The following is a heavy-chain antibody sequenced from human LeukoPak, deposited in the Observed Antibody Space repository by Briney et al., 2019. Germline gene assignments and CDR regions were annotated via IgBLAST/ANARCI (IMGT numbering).Heavy chain of an antibody. Sequence: PGGSLRLSCAASGFTFSNYGMHWVRQAPGKGLEWGAVIWYDGSNKYYADSVKGRFTISRDNSKNTLYLQMNSLRAEDTAVYYCAKEYSSDLYYFDYWGQGTLVTVSS. J-gene: IGHJ4*02. D-gene: IGHD6-19*01. CDR2: IWYDGSNK. CDR3: AKEYSSDLYYFDY. CDR1: GFTFSNYG. V-gene: IGHV3-33*06.